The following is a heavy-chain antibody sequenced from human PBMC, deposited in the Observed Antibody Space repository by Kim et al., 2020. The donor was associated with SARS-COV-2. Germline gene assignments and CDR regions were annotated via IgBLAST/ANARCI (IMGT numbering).Heavy chain of an antibody. Sequence: GGSLRLSCAASGFTFSSYGMHWVRQAPGKGLEWVAVISYDGSNKYYADSVKGRFTISRDNSKNTLYLQMNSLRAEDTAVYYCAKALPSYCTNGVCYFGGYYYGMDVWGQGTTVTVSS. J-gene: IGHJ6*02. D-gene: IGHD2-8*01. CDR2: ISYDGSNK. CDR3: AKALPSYCTNGVCYFGGYYYGMDV. V-gene: IGHV3-30*18. CDR1: GFTFSSYG.